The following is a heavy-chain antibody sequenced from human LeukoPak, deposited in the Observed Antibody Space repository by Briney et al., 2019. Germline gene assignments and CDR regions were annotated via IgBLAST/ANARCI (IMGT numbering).Heavy chain of an antibody. V-gene: IGHV1-2*02. CDR2: INPNSGGT. CDR1: GYTFTGYY. D-gene: IGHD5-18*01. J-gene: IGHJ4*02. CDR3: AREDSYGYYFDY. Sequence: ASVKVSCKASGYTFTGYYMHWVRQAPGQGLEWMGWINPNSGGTNYAQKFQGRVTMTRDTSINTAYMELSRLRSDDTAVYYCAREDSYGYYFDYWGQGTLVTVSS.